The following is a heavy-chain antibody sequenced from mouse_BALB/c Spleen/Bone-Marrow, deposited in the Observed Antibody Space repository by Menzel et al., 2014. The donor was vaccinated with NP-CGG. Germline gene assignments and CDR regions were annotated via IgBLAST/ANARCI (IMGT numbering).Heavy chain of an antibody. Sequence: EVQLPESGPELVKPGASVKMCCKASGFTFSRYVMYWVKQKPGQGLEWIGYINPYNDSTKYNEKFKGKATLTSDKSSSTACMELSSLTTEYSEVYYCARSLLRADYWGQGTSVTVSS. J-gene: IGHJ4*01. CDR1: GFTFSRYV. CDR2: INPYNDST. CDR3: ARSLLRADY. V-gene: IGHV1-14*01. D-gene: IGHD1-1*01.